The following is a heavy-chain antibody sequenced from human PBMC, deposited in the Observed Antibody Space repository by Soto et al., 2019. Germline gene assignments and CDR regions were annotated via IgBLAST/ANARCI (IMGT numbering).Heavy chain of an antibody. D-gene: IGHD4-17*01. J-gene: IGHJ4*02. CDR3: ARSPTPTGLDY. Sequence: ASVKVSCKASGYTFTSYYMHWVRQAPGQGLEWMGIINPSGGSTSYAQKFQGRVTMTRDTSTSTVYIELSSLRSEDTAVYYCARSPTPTGLDYWGQGTLVTVSS. V-gene: IGHV1-46*01. CDR1: GYTFTSYY. CDR2: INPSGGST.